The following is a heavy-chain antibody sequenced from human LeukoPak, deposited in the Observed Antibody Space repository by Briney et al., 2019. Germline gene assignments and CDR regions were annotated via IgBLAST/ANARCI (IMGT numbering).Heavy chain of an antibody. D-gene: IGHD2/OR15-2a*01. CDR1: GGSISNYD. CDR3: ARLSWPGRGSRFDP. CDR2: ISYSGST. V-gene: IGHV4-59*01. Sequence: SETLSLTCTVSGGSISNYDWSWIRQPPGKGLEWIGYISYSGSTNYNPSLKSRVTILVDTSKNQFSLRLSSVAAADTAVYYCARLSWPGRGSRFDPWGQGTLVTVSS. J-gene: IGHJ5*02.